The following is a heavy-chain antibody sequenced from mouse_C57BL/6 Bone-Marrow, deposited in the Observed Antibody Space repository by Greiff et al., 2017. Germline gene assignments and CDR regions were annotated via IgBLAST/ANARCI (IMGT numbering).Heavy chain of an antibody. V-gene: IGHV1-42*01. CDR1: GYSFTGYY. J-gene: IGHJ4*01. CDR2: INTSTGGT. D-gene: IGHD1-1*01. Sequence: EVQLQQSGPELVKPGASVKISCKASGYSFTGYYMNWVKQSPEKSLEWIGEINTSTGGTTYNQKFKAKATLTVDTSSSTAYMQLKSLTSEDSAVYYCARGGSSSYAMDYWGQGTSVTVSS. CDR3: ARGGSSSYAMDY.